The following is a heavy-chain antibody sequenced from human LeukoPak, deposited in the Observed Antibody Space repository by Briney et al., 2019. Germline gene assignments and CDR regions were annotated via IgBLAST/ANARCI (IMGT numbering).Heavy chain of an antibody. CDR1: GFTFSSYA. J-gene: IGHJ5*02. Sequence: GGSLRLSCAASGFTFSSYAMSWVRQAPGKGLEWVSGISSGGGTYYADSVKGRFTISRDNSKNTLYLQMNNLRAEDTAVYYGAKDGYSNSRYDWFDPWGQGTLVTVSS. V-gene: IGHV3-23*01. D-gene: IGHD6-13*01. CDR2: ISSGGGT. CDR3: AKDGYSNSRYDWFDP.